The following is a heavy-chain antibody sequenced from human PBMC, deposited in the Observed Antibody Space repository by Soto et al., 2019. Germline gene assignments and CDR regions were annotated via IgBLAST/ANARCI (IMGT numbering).Heavy chain of an antibody. V-gene: IGHV1-2*02. J-gene: IGHJ4*02. D-gene: IGHD3-22*01. CDR2: INPNSGGT. CDR3: AVWDSSGYYRRDY. Sequence: ASVKVSCKASGYTFTGYDMHWVRQAPGQGLEWMGWINPNSGGTNYAQKFQGRVTMTRDTSISTAYMELSRLRSDDTAVYYCAVWDSSGYYRRDYWGQGTLVTVSS. CDR1: GYTFTGYD.